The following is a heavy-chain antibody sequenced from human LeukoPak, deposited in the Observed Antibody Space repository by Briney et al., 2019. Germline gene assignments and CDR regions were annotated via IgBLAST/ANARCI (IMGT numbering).Heavy chain of an antibody. CDR2: IAPSDSHT. J-gene: IGHJ5*02. CDR1: GYSFPSYW. V-gene: IGHV5-10-1*01. CDR3: ARQPPGVYDTTQNWFDP. Sequence: GESLRISCKVSGYSFPSYWITWVRQMPRKGLEWMGRIAPSDSHTDYSPSFDGHVTISVDKSINTAYLQWSSLKASDTAMYYCARQPPGVYDTTQNWFDPWGQGTLVTVSS. D-gene: IGHD3-22*01.